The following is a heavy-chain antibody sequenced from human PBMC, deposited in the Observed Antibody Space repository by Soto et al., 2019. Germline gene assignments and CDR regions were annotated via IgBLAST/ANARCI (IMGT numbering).Heavy chain of an antibody. CDR3: ARRRGGVVATENWFDP. CDR1: SGSISSSSYY. CDR2: ISYSGTT. V-gene: IGHV4-39*01. J-gene: IGHJ5*02. Sequence: QLQLQESGPGLVKPSETLSLTCTVSSGSISSSSYYWGWIRQSPGKGLEWIWTISYSGTTYYNPSLKSRVTISVDTSKNQFSLNLSCVTAADTAVYYCARRRGGVVATENWFDPWGQGTMVTVSS. D-gene: IGHD5-12*01.